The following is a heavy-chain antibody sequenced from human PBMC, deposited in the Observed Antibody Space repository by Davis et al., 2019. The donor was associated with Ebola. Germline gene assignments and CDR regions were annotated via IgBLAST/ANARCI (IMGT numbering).Heavy chain of an antibody. CDR1: GFTFSSYS. CDR3: ARDPFGSPKAATAV. Sequence: GGSLRLSCAASGFTFSSYSMNWVRQAPGKGLEWVSSISSSSSYIYYADSVKGRFTISRDNAKNSLYLQMNSLRAEDTAVYYCARDPFGSPKAATAVWGQGTTVTVSS. CDR2: ISSSSSYI. J-gene: IGHJ6*02. D-gene: IGHD2-15*01. V-gene: IGHV3-21*01.